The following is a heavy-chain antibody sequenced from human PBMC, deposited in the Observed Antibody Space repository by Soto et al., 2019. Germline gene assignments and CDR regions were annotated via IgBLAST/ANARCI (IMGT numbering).Heavy chain of an antibody. Sequence: PSETLSLTCAVYGGSFSSNWWSWVRQPPGKGLEWIGEIYHSGSTNYNPSLKSRVTISVDKSKNQFSRKLSSVTAADTAVYYCARGITGTTLHWFDPWGQGTLVTVSS. D-gene: IGHD1-7*01. J-gene: IGHJ5*02. CDR1: GGSFSSNW. CDR3: ARGITGTTLHWFDP. CDR2: IYHSGST. V-gene: IGHV4-4*02.